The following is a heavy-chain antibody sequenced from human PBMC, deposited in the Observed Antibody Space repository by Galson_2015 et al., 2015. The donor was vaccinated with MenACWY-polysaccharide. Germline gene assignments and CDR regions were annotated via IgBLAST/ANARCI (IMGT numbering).Heavy chain of an antibody. D-gene: IGHD4-17*01. J-gene: IGHJ5*02. V-gene: IGHV4-31*03. CDR1: VGSISSSGYH. CDR2: IFNRGGT. CDR3: AGIPSTMTSFGWFGP. Sequence: TLSLTCNVSVGSISSSGYHWTWIRQHPRKGLEWIGYIFNRGGTNTNPSLESRVTVSADRSKNQFSLKLSSVTAADTAVYYCAGIPSTMTSFGWFGPWGQGTLVTVSS.